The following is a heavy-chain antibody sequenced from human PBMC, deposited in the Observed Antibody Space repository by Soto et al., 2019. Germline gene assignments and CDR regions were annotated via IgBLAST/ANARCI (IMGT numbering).Heavy chain of an antibody. D-gene: IGHD3-22*01. J-gene: IGHJ4*02. CDR2: ISGSGGST. Sequence: AGGSLRLSCAASGFTFSSYAMSWVRQAPGKGLEWVSAISGSGGSTYYADSVKGRFTISRDNSKNTLYLQMNSLRAEDTAVYYCAKVVLKYYYDSSGYYDYWGQGTLVTVSS. CDR1: GFTFSSYA. V-gene: IGHV3-23*01. CDR3: AKVVLKYYYDSSGYYDY.